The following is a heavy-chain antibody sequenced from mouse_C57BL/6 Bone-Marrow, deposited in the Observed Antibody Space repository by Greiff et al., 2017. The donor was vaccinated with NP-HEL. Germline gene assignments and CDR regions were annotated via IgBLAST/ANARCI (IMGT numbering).Heavy chain of an antibody. V-gene: IGHV1-64*01. CDR2: IHPNSGST. J-gene: IGHJ3*01. CDR3: ARGATVVATRFAY. D-gene: IGHD1-1*01. CDR1: GYTFTSYW. Sequence: VQLQQSGAELVKPGASVKLSCKASGYTFTSYWMHWVKQRPGQGLEWIGMIHPNSGSTNYNEKFKSKATLTVDKSSSTAYMQLSSLTSEDSAVYYCARGATVVATRFAYWGQGTLVTVSA.